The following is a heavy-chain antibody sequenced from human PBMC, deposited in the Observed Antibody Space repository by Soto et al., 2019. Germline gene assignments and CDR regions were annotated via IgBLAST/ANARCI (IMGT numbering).Heavy chain of an antibody. V-gene: IGHV4-30-4*01. CDR2: IYYTGST. D-gene: IGHD6-19*01. J-gene: IGHJ4*02. CDR3: ARAEFNSVWFPFDS. Sequence: SETLSLTCTVSGVSINSGDNFWSWIRQPPGKGLEWIGYIYYTGSTYYNPSLNRRITMSVDMSKNQFSLRLTSVTAADTALYFCARAEFNSVWFPFDSWGQGAPVTVS. CDR1: GVSINSGDNF.